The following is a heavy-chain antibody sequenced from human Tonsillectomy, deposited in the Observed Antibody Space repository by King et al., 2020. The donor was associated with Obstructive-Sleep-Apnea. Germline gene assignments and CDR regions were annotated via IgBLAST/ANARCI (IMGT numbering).Heavy chain of an antibody. D-gene: IGHD3-22*01. CDR3: TRDYYDSSGYYYPA. CDR2: IKSKTDGGTT. CDR1: GFTFSNAW. V-gene: IGHV3-15*01. Sequence: VQLVESGGGLVKPGGSLRLSCAASGFTFSNAWMSWVRQAPGKGLEWCGRIKSKTDGGTTDYAAPVKGRFTISREDSKNTLYLQMNSLKTEDTAVYYCTRDYYDSSGYYYPAWGQGTLVTVSS. J-gene: IGHJ5*02.